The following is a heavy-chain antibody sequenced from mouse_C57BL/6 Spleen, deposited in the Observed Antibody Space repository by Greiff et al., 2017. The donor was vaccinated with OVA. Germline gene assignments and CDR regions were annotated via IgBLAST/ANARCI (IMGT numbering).Heavy chain of an antibody. V-gene: IGHV1-81*01. CDR3: ARGGDYPWCAY. CDR2: IYPRSGNT. D-gene: IGHD2-4*01. Sequence: VQLQESGAELARPGASVKLSCKASGYTFTSYGISWVKQRTGQGLEWIGEIYPRSGNTYYNEKFKGKATLTADKSSSTAYMELRSLTSEDSAVYFCARGGDYPWCAYWGQGTLVTVSA. CDR1: GYTFTSYG. J-gene: IGHJ3*01.